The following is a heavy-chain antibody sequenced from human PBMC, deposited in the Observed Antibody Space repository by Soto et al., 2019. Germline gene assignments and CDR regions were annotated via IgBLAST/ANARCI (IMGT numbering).Heavy chain of an antibody. J-gene: IGHJ4*02. V-gene: IGHV3-13*01. CDR3: ARAHLAGRPDY. CDR1: GFTFSSYD. Sequence: GGSLRLSCAASGFTFSSYDMHWVRQTTGKGLEWVSAIGTAGDTYYPGSVKGRFTISRENAENSLYLQMNSLRAEDTAVYYCARAHLAGRPDYWGQGTLVTVSS. D-gene: IGHD6-19*01. CDR2: IGTAGDT.